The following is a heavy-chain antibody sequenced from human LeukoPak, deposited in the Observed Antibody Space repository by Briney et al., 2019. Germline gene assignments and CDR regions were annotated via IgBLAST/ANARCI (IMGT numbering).Heavy chain of an antibody. V-gene: IGHV3-20*04. CDR2: INWNGGST. J-gene: IGHJ4*02. Sequence: GGSLRLSCAASGFTFSSYGMHWVRQAPGKGLEWVSGINWNGGSTGYADSVKGRFTISRDNAKNSLYLQMNSPRAEDTALYYCARDAPYSSSWIYFDYWGQGTLVTVSS. D-gene: IGHD6-13*01. CDR3: ARDAPYSSSWIYFDY. CDR1: GFTFSSYG.